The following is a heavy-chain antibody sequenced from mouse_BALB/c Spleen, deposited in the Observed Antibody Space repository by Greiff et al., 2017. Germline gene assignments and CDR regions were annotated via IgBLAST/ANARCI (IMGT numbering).Heavy chain of an antibody. CDR1: GFTFSSYA. CDR2: ISSGGSYT. CDR3: ARVGRDRDYFDY. J-gene: IGHJ2*01. D-gene: IGHD3-3*01. Sequence: EVKLMESGGGLVKPGGSLKLSCAASGFTFSSYAMSWVRQSPEKRLEWVAGISSGGSYTYYPDTVTGRFTISRDNAKNTLYLEMSSLRSEDTAMYYCARVGRDRDYFDYWGQGTTLTVSS. V-gene: IGHV5-9-4*01.